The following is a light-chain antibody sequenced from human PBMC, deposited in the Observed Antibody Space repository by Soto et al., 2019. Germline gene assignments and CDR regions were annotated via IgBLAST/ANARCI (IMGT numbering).Light chain of an antibody. CDR3: QQRSNWPPT. J-gene: IGKJ1*01. Sequence: ETVLTQSPATLSLSPGERATLSCRASQSVSGSLGWYQQKPGQAPGLLIYDASNRATGIPARFSGSGSGTDFTLTISSLEPEDFAVYYCQQRSNWPPTFGQGTKVEIK. V-gene: IGKV3-11*01. CDR1: QSVSGS. CDR2: DAS.